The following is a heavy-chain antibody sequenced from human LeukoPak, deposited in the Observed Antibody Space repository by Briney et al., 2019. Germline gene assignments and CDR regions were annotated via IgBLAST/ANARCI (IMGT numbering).Heavy chain of an antibody. CDR1: GFTFSSYS. V-gene: IGHV3-7*01. CDR3: AREGVYDSSGYYFDY. J-gene: IGHJ4*02. CDR2: IKQDGSEK. Sequence: PGGSLRLSCAGSGFTFSSYSMSWVRQAPGKGLEWVANIKQDGSEKYYVDSVKGRFTISRDNAKNSLYLQMNSLRAEDTAVYYCAREGVYDSSGYYFDYWGQGTLVTVSS. D-gene: IGHD3-22*01.